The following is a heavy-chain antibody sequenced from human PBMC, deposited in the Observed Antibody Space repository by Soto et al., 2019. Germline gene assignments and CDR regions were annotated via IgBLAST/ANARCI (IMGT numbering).Heavy chain of an antibody. Sequence: QPGGSLRLSCAASGFTFRSYGMHWVRQAPGKGLEWVAVIWYDGSSKYYADSVKGRFTISRDNSKNTLYLQMNSLRAEDTAVYYCARDSYGSGNYVIFDIWGQGTLVTVSS. D-gene: IGHD3-10*01. CDR2: IWYDGSSK. CDR3: ARDSYGSGNYVIFDI. J-gene: IGHJ3*02. V-gene: IGHV3-33*01. CDR1: GFTFRSYG.